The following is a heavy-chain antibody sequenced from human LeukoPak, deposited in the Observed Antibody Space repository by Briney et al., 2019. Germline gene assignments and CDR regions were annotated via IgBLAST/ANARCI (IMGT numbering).Heavy chain of an antibody. V-gene: IGHV4-34*12. D-gene: IGHD4-23*01. CDR1: GESLNYYY. J-gene: IGHJ4*02. Sequence: SDTLSLTCAVYGESLNYYYWSWIRQSPGKGLEWIGDIFDGKTINYNPSLKSRGTISAATSSQQFSLHVKSVTAADTAVYFCASGAWAARLNSWAQGALVIVSS. CDR3: ASGAWAARLNS. CDR2: IFDGKTI.